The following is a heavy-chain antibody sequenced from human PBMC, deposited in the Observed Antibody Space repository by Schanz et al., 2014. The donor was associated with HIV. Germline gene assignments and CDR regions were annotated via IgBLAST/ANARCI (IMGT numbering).Heavy chain of an antibody. V-gene: IGHV3-30*02. CDR1: GFNFRTYG. Sequence: VQLVESGGRLVKPGESLILSCAASGFNFRTYGMHWVRQTPGKGLEWVAFISNDGRNKYYADSVKGRFTISRDSSRNTLYLQMNSLRAEDTAVYYCAKVATWDYYGMDVWGQGTTVTVSS. CDR3: AKVATWDYYGMDV. J-gene: IGHJ6*02. CDR2: ISNDGRNK.